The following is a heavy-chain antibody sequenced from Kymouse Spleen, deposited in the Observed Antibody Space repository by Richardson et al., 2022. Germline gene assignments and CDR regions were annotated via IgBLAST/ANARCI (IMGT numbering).Heavy chain of an antibody. D-gene: IGHD4-17*01. Sequence: EVQLVESGGGLVKPGGSLRLSCAASGFTFSSYSMNWVRQAPGKGLEWVSSISSSSSYIYYADSVKGRFTISRDNAKNSLYLQMNSLRAEDTAVYYCARDRDYGDSLYYYYYYGMDVWGQGTTVTVSS. CDR2: ISSSSSYI. CDR1: GFTFSSYS. J-gene: IGHJ6*02. CDR3: ARDRDYGDSLYYYYYYGMDV. V-gene: IGHV3-21*03.